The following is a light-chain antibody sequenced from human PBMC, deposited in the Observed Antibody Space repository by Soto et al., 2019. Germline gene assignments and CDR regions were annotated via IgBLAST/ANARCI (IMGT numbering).Light chain of an antibody. CDR2: GAS. CDR1: QTISNSL. Sequence: EMVLTQSPGTLSLSPGERATLSCRASQTISNSLLAWDQQKLGQSPRLLIYGASSRATGIPDRFIGSGSGTDFTLTISRLEPEDFAVYACQQYGRAPITFGQGTRLEIK. J-gene: IGKJ5*01. CDR3: QQYGRAPIT. V-gene: IGKV3-20*01.